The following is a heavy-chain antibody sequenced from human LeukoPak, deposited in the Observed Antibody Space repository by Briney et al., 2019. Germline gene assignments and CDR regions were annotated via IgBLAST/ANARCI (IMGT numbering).Heavy chain of an antibody. J-gene: IGHJ4*02. D-gene: IGHD3-22*01. V-gene: IGHV1-2*02. CDR1: GYSFTGYY. CDR2: MNPNSGDT. Sequence: ASVKVSCKASGYSFTGYYMHWVRQAPGQGLEWMGWMNPNSGDTNYAQAFQGRVTMTRDTSISTAYMELTRLKSDDTAVYYCARVPDSSGYYAYFDYWGQGTLVTVSS. CDR3: ARVPDSSGYYAYFDY.